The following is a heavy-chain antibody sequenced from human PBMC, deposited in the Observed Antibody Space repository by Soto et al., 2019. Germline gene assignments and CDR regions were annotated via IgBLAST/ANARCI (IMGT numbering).Heavy chain of an antibody. J-gene: IGHJ6*04. CDR3: AREQSPPSREYYYGMDV. D-gene: IGHD1-26*01. CDR1: GYSLNRYY. V-gene: IGHV1-2*04. Sequence: GASVKVPCKASGYSLNRYYMHWVRQAPGQGLEWMGWINPNSCGTNYAQKFQGWVTMTRDTSISTAYMELSRLRSDDTAVYYCAREQSPPSREYYYGMDVWGKVTTITVAS. CDR2: INPNSCGT.